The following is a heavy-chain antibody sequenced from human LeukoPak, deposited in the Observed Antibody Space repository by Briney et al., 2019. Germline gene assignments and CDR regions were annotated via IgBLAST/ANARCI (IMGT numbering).Heavy chain of an antibody. CDR3: ARDRCDRLAVAGTPAFPL. CDR1: GFTFHSYS. Sequence: GGSLTLPHAASGFTFHSYSLDWIRQAPGKGLEWVSSISSSSSYIYYADSVKGRFTISRDNAKNSLYLQMNSLRAEDTAVYYCARDRCDRLAVAGTPAFPLGGGGPLVTVSS. J-gene: IGHJ1*01. D-gene: IGHD6-19*01. CDR2: ISSSSSYI. V-gene: IGHV3-21*01.